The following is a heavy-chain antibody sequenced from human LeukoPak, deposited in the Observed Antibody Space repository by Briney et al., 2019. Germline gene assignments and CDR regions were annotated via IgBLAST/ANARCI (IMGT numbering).Heavy chain of an antibody. V-gene: IGHV3-9*01. CDR2: IGWNSVRV. D-gene: IGHD6-19*01. CDR3: ARDTAGTIDY. J-gene: IGHJ4*02. CDR1: GFTFDDYA. Sequence: GGSLRLSCVASGFTFDDYAMHWVRLPPGKGLEWVARIGWNSVRVDYADSVKGRFTIARDNAKNSLYLQMNSLRAEDTAVYYCARDTAGTIDYWGQGTLVTVSS.